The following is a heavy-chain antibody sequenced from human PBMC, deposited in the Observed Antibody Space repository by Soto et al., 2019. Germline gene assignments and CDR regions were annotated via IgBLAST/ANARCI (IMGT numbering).Heavy chain of an antibody. D-gene: IGHD2-21*01. Sequence: PSETLSLTCSVSGGSINSGGYHWTWISQHPEKGLEWIGYIYYRGNTYYTPSLRSRLTISGDTSKSQFSLNLTSVTAADTAVYYCARTSYRGFRDWFDPWGQGTLVTVSS. CDR3: ARTSYRGFRDWFDP. J-gene: IGHJ5*02. CDR2: IYYRGNT. CDR1: GGSINSGGYH. V-gene: IGHV4-31*03.